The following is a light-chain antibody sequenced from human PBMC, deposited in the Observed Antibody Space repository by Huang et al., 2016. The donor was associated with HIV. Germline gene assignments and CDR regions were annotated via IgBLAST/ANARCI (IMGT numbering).Light chain of an antibody. CDR2: WAA. J-gene: IGKJ5*01. V-gene: IGKV4-1*01. Sequence: DIVMTQSPDSLAVSLGERATINCKSSQSLLYRSNNKNYFAWYQQKPGQPPKLLIYWAATRESGVPDRFSGSGSGTDFTLTISSLQAEDVAVYHCQQFYSTPITFGQGTRLEIK. CDR3: QQFYSTPIT. CDR1: QSLLYRSNNKNY.